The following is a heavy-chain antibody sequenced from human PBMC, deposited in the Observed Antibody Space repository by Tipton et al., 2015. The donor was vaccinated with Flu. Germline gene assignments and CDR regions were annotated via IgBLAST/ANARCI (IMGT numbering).Heavy chain of an antibody. CDR1: GDSISSDYY. V-gene: IGHV4-38-2*01. Sequence: TLSLTCAVSGDSISSDYYWAWIRQSPGKGLAWIGSIYQGDTTYYNPSLESRVTISVGTPENQLSLTLRSVTAADTAVYYCARHGSGRFFDVWGRGTLVTVSS. CDR2: IYQGDTT. CDR3: ARHGSGRFFDV. J-gene: IGHJ2*01. D-gene: IGHD3-10*01.